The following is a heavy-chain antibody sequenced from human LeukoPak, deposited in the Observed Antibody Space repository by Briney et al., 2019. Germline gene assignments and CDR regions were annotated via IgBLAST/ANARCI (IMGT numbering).Heavy chain of an antibody. Sequence: GGSLRLSCAASGFTFSDYYMSWIRQAPGKGLEWVSYISSSSSYINYADSVKGRFTISRDNAKNSLYLQMNSLRAEDTAVYYCAKAYYGSGSPLDWFDPWGQGTLVTVSS. D-gene: IGHD3-10*01. CDR3: AKAYYGSGSPLDWFDP. V-gene: IGHV3-11*06. CDR1: GFTFSDYY. CDR2: ISSSSSYI. J-gene: IGHJ5*02.